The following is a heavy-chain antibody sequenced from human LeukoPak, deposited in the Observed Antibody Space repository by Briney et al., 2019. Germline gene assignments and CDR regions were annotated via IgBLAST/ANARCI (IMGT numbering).Heavy chain of an antibody. CDR2: VRYDGSNK. J-gene: IGHJ6*03. Sequence: GGSLRLSCAAPVYTFSTSSMHWVRQAPGKGLEWVSFVRYDGSNKYYADSVKGRFTISRDKSKNTLYLQMNSLRAEDTAVYYCASPVGAGTVYYDYKDVWGKGTTVTVSS. CDR3: ASPVGAGTVYYDYKDV. CDR1: VYTFSTSS. V-gene: IGHV3-30*02. D-gene: IGHD1-1*01.